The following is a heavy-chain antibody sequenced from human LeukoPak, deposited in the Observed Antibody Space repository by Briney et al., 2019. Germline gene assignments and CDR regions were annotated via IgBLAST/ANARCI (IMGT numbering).Heavy chain of an antibody. Sequence: ASVKVSCKASGYTFTSYYMHWVRQAPGQGLEWMGIINPSGGSTSYAQKFRGRVTMTRDTSTSTVYMELSSLRSEDTAVYYCAREWTYYYDSSGHTVRYFDYWGQGTLVTVSS. CDR3: AREWTYYYDSSGHTVRYFDY. CDR1: GYTFTSYY. J-gene: IGHJ4*02. CDR2: INPSGGST. D-gene: IGHD3-22*01. V-gene: IGHV1-46*01.